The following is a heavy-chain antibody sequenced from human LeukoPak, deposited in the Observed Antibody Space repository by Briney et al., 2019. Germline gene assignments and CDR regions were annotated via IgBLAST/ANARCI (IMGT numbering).Heavy chain of an antibody. J-gene: IGHJ6*04. CDR2: ISSSGSTI. Sequence: GGSLRLSCAASGFTFSSYSMNWVRQAPGKGLEWVSYISSSGSTIYYADSVKGRFTISRDNAKNSLYLQMNSLRAEDTAVYYCAELGITMIGGVWGRGTTVTISS. D-gene: IGHD3-10*02. CDR1: GFTFSSYS. CDR3: AELGITMIGGV. V-gene: IGHV3-48*04.